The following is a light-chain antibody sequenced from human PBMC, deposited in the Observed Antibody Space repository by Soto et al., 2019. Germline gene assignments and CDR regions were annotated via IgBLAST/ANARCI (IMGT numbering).Light chain of an antibody. CDR3: QQYNDWPTT. CDR2: SVS. J-gene: IGKJ1*01. Sequence: MTQSPSSLSVSPGERATLSCRASQSVSSTVAWYQQKPGQAPRLLIYSVSTRATGIPARFSGSGSGTEFTLTISSLQSEDFAVYYCQQYNDWPTTFGQGTKVEFK. V-gene: IGKV3-15*01. CDR1: QSVSST.